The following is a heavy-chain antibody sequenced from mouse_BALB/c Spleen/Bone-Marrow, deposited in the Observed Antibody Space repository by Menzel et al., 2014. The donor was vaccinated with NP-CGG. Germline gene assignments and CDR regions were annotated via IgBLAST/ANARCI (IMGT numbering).Heavy chain of an antibody. D-gene: IGHD4-1*01. CDR2: ISSGSSPI. CDR1: GFTFSSFG. J-gene: IGHJ2*01. Sequence: EVRGVESGGGLVQPGGSRKLSCAASGFTFSSFGMHWVRQAPEKGLEWVAYISSGSSPIFYADTVKGRFTISRDNPKNTLFLQMTSLRSEDTAIYYCTRGGNWEDFDYWGQGTTLTVSS. V-gene: IGHV5-17*02. CDR3: TRGGNWEDFDY.